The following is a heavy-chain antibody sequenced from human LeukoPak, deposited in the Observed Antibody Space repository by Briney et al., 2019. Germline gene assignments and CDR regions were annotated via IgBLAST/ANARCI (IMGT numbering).Heavy chain of an antibody. CDR3: AHSSAAGPYFDY. J-gene: IGHJ4*02. Sequence: GSGPTLVNSTQPLTLTCTFSGISLSTRALGVGWIRQPPGKGLDCLALIYWDDEKPNSPSLRSSLTITKDTSKNQVVLTMTNIDPGDPATYYCAHSSAAGPYFDYWGQGTLVSVSS. V-gene: IGHV2-5*02. D-gene: IGHD6-19*01. CDR1: GISLSTRALG. CDR2: IYWDDEK.